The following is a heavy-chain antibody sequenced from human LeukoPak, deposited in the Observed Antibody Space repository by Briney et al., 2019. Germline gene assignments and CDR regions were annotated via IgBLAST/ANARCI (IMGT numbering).Heavy chain of an antibody. J-gene: IGHJ4*02. V-gene: IGHV1-2*02. Sequence: GASVKVSRKPSGYTFTVNYLHWVRQAPGQGLEWVGWMNPNSGVTVYAQNFQGRVTMTRDTSISTAYMELSSLTSDDTAVYYCTRGAGTSWFDYWGQGSLVTVSS. CDR1: GYTFTVNY. CDR2: MNPNSGVT. D-gene: IGHD2-2*01. CDR3: TRGAGTSWFDY.